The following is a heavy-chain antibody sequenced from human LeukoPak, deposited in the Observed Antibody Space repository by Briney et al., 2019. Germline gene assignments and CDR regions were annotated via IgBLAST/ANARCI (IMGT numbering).Heavy chain of an antibody. D-gene: IGHD3-9*01. J-gene: IGHJ1*01. CDR1: GFTFSSYS. Sequence: GGSLRLSCAASGFTFSSYSMNWVRQVPGKGLERISYITSISSRIHYADSVRGRFTISRDNAKNSLYLQMDSLRVEDTAVYYCTRDPHSLDFWGQGTRVTVSS. V-gene: IGHV3-48*01. CDR3: TRDPHSLDF. CDR2: ITSISSRI.